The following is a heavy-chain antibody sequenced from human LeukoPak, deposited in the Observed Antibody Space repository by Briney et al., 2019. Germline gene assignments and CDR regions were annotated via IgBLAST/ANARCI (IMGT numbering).Heavy chain of an antibody. CDR2: IYYSGST. Sequence: PSETLSLTCTVSGGSISSYYWSWIRQPPGKGLEWIGYIYYSGSTNYSPSLKSRVTISVDTSKNQFSLKLSSVTAADTAVYYCARHHWGYYFDYWGQGTLVTVSS. V-gene: IGHV4-59*08. CDR1: GGSISSYY. J-gene: IGHJ4*02. D-gene: IGHD3-16*01. CDR3: ARHHWGYYFDY.